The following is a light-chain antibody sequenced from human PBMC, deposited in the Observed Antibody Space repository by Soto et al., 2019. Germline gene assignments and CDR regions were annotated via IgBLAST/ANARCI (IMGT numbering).Light chain of an antibody. CDR3: AAWDDSLSGQV. CDR1: SSNIRSNY. Sequence: SLVSQPPPASWTPRKRVTISFSRNSSNIRSNYVSWYQQPPGTAPNLLTYRNNQRPSGVPDRFSGSKSGTSASLAISGFRSEDEADYYCAAWDDSLSGQVFGGGTKVTV. CDR2: RNN. V-gene: IGLV1-47*01. J-gene: IGLJ3*02.